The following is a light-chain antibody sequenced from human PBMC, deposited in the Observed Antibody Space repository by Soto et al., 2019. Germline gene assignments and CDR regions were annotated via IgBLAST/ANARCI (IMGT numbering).Light chain of an antibody. CDR3: QQYYKRYT. CDR2: DTY. V-gene: IGKV3-15*01. Sequence: ERVMRQSPATLSVSPGERATLSCRASQSISSKLAWYQQKPGQAPRLVIYDTYIRATGIPARFSGSGSGTEFTLTISGLKSEDFAVYYCQQYYKRYTFGQGTRLEIK. J-gene: IGKJ5*01. CDR1: QSISSK.